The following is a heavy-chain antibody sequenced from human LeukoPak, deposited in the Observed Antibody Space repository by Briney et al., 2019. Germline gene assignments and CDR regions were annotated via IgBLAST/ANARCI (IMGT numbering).Heavy chain of an antibody. D-gene: IGHD3-10*01. CDR1: GFTFSSYE. V-gene: IGHV3-48*03. CDR3: AREAQSITMVRGTFDY. J-gene: IGHJ4*02. Sequence: GGSLRLSCAASGFTFSSYEMNWVRQAPGKGLEWVSFISRSGSTIYYADSVKGRFTIPRDNAKNSLYRQMNSLRAEDTAVYYCAREAQSITMVRGTFDYWGQGTLVSVSS. CDR2: ISRSGSTI.